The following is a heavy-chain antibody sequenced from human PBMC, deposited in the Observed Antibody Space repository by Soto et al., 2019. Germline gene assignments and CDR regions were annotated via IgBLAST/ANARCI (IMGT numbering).Heavy chain of an antibody. CDR1: GGSISSGGYY. D-gene: IGHD3-3*01. V-gene: IGHV4-31*03. J-gene: IGHJ6*02. CDR3: ARGLRNYDFWSGYHDYYYYGMDV. Sequence: SETLSLTCTVSGGSISSGGYYWSWIRQHPGKGLEWIGYIYYSGSTYYNPSLKSRVTISVDTSKNQFSLKLSSVTAADTAVYYCARGLRNYDFWSGYHDYYYYGMDVWGQGTTVTVSS. CDR2: IYYSGST.